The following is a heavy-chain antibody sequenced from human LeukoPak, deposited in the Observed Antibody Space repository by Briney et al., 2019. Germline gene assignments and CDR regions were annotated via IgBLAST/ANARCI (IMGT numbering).Heavy chain of an antibody. Sequence: PSETLSLTCTVSGGSISSGGYYWSWIRQHPGKGLEWIGYIYYSGSTYYNPSLKSRVTISVDTSKNQFSLKLSSVTAADTAVYYCARGSDSSGHYSGFFTFDYWGQGTLVTVSS. CDR1: GGSISSGGYY. V-gene: IGHV4-31*03. J-gene: IGHJ4*02. CDR2: IYYSGST. D-gene: IGHD3-22*01. CDR3: ARGSDSSGHYSGFFTFDY.